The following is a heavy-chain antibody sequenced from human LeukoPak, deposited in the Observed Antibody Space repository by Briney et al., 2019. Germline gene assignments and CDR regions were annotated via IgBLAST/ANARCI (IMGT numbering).Heavy chain of an antibody. D-gene: IGHD2-2*02. V-gene: IGHV4-39*07. CDR2: IYYSGST. CDR3: ARDLLGYCSSTSCYTDAYFDY. CDR1: GGSISSSSYY. Sequence: SETLSLTCTVSGGSISSSSYYWGWIRQPPGKGLEWIGSIYYSGSTYYNPSLKSRVTISVDTSKNQFSLKLSSVTAADTAVYYCARDLLGYCSSTSCYTDAYFDYWGQGTLVTVSS. J-gene: IGHJ4*02.